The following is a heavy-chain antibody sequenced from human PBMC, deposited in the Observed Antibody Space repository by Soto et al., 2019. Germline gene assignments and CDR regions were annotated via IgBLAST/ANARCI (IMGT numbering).Heavy chain of an antibody. V-gene: IGHV3-11*06. J-gene: IGHJ5*02. CDR3: VRGVGGGLFDP. CDR2: ISPGSRDP. Sequence: QVQLVESGGGLVPPGGSLRLSCAGSGFTFGDSYMSWIRQAPGKGLEWLSYISPGSRDPAYADSVKGRFTISRDNAKRSLYRQMMSRTVEDTAIYYWVRGVGGGLFDPWGQGTRFTVSS. CDR1: GFTFGDSY. D-gene: IGHD1-26*01.